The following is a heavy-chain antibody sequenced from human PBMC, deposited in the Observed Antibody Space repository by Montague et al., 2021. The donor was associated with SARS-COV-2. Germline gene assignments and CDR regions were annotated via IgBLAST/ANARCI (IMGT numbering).Heavy chain of an antibody. D-gene: IGHD3-10*01. CDR1: GFTFSGYY. CDR3: ACGEITTRGLIYYYGMDV. V-gene: IGHV4-34*08. Sequence: LRLSCAASGFTFSGYYWTWIRQSPRKGLEWIGEINHSGSTNYNPSLKSRVTISVDTSKNQFSLKLSSVSAADTAVYYCACGEITTRGLIYYYGMDVWGQGTTVTVSS. J-gene: IGHJ6*02. CDR2: INHSGST.